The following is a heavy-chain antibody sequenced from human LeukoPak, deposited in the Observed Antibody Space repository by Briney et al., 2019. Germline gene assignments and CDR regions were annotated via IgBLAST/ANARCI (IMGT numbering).Heavy chain of an antibody. V-gene: IGHV3-9*01. CDR1: GLSLDTYA. CDR2: LSLDTDRI. CDR3: TKDVAPGGADV. D-gene: IGHD1-26*01. Sequence: GRSLRLTCAVSGLSLDTYAIHWVRQPPGKGLEWVSGLSLDTDRIGYGDSVKGRFTVSRDHTKNSVYLQMNSLTPEDSALYFCTKDVAPGGADVWGQGTTVTVS. J-gene: IGHJ6*02.